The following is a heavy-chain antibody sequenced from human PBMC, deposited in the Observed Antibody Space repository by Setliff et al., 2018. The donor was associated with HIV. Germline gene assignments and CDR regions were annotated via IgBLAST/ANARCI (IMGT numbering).Heavy chain of an antibody. J-gene: IGHJ6*03. CDR3: ARCYYNFGSGYPLDYMDV. V-gene: IGHV4-39*07. Sequence: ASETLSLTCTVSGGSIRRGDYCWGWIRQPTGKGLEWIGSVYYPWNTYYNPSLKSRVTISVDTTKNPFSLKLSSVTAADTAVYYCARCYYNFGSGYPLDYMDVWGKGTTVTVSS. CDR2: VYYPWNT. D-gene: IGHD3-3*01. CDR1: GGSIRRGDYC.